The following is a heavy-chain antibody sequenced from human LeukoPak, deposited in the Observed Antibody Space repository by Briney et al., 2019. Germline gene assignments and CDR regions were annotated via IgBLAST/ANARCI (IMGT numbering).Heavy chain of an antibody. J-gene: IGHJ1*01. CDR3: AKMSSWNRYFQH. V-gene: IGHV4-4*07. CDR1: GGSMNSFQ. Sequence: SETLSLTCNVSGGSMNSFQWSWIRQPAGKGLEWIGRISSRGNTKYNPSLKSRVTMSVDMSKNQFSLKLTSMSAADSAVYYCAKMSSWNRYFQHWGQGTLVTVSS. D-gene: IGHD6-13*01. CDR2: ISSRGNT.